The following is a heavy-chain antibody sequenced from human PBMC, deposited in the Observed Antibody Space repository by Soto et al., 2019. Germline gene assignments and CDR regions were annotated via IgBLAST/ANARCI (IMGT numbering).Heavy chain of an antibody. V-gene: IGHV4-31*03. CDR2: IYYSGST. CDR3: ARVDTLITMVRGVIIKQNWFDP. D-gene: IGHD3-10*01. J-gene: IGHJ5*02. CDR1: GGSISSGGYY. Sequence: PSETLSLTCTVSGGSISSGGYYCSWIRQHPGKGLEWIGYIYYSGSTYYNPSLKSRVTISVDTSKNQFSLKLSSVTAADTAVYYCARVDTLITMVRGVIIKQNWFDPWGQGTLVTVSS.